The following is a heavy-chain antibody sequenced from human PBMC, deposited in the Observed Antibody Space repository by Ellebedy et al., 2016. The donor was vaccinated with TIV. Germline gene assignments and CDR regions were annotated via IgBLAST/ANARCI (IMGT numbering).Heavy chain of an antibody. CDR3: VRGVYQLHPFDP. D-gene: IGHD3-16*02. J-gene: IGHJ5*02. CDR1: GFSFSSYA. Sequence: GGSLRLSXAASGFSFSSYAMNWVRQAPGKGLEWVAVMSATGSYMYYADSVKGRFTISRDNAKNSLYLEMNSLRDDDTAVYYCVRGVYQLHPFDPWGQGTLVTVSS. V-gene: IGHV3-21*01. CDR2: MSATGSYM.